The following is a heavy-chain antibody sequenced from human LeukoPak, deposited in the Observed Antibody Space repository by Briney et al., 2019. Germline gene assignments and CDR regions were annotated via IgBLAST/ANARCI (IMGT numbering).Heavy chain of an antibody. D-gene: IGHD3-3*01. CDR3: ARGGAIFGVVSRLDP. Sequence: PSETLSLTCTVSGGSISSGGYYWSWIRQHPGKGLEWLGYIYYSGSTYYNPSLKSRVTISVDTSKNQFSLKLSSVTAADTAVYYCARGGAIFGVVSRLDPWGQGTLVTVSS. J-gene: IGHJ5*02. CDR1: GGSISSGGYY. V-gene: IGHV4-31*03. CDR2: IYYSGST.